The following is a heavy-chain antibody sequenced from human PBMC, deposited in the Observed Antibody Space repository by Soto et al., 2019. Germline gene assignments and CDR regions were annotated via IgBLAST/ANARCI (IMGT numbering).Heavy chain of an antibody. CDR3: AKDPYYYDSRGPYFDY. CDR2: ISYDGSNK. V-gene: IGHV3-30*18. Sequence: GGSLRLSCAASGFTFSSYGMHWVRQAPGKGLEWVAVISYDGSNKYYADSVKGRFTISRDNSKNTLYLQMNSLRAEDTAVYYCAKDPYYYDSRGPYFDYWGQGTLVTVSS. D-gene: IGHD3-22*01. CDR1: GFTFSSYG. J-gene: IGHJ4*02.